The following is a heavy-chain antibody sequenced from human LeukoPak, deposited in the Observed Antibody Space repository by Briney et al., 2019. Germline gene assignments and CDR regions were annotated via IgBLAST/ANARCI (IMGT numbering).Heavy chain of an antibody. J-gene: IGHJ4*02. CDR3: AKSGSVSASYYDC. V-gene: IGHV3-23*01. D-gene: IGHD3-10*01. CDR2: ITNTDGRT. CDR1: GFTFSSYA. Sequence: GGSLRLSCVASGFTFSSYAMSWVRQRPGMGLERVPHITNTDGRTYYADSVKGRFTISRDNSRNTLYLQMNSLRAEDTAVYYCAKSGSVSASYYDCWGQGALVTVSS.